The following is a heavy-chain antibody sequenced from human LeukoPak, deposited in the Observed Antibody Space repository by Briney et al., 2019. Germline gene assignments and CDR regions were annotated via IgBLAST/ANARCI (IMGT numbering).Heavy chain of an antibody. CDR2: IYPGDSDT. D-gene: IGHD5-18*01. CDR3: ARPRYSCDNRDAFDI. CDR1: GYSFTNCW. V-gene: IGHV5-51*01. J-gene: IGHJ3*02. Sequence: GESLKISCKGSGYSFTNCWIGWVRQMPGKGLEWMGIIYPGDSDTRYSPSFQGQVTISADKSISTAYLQWSSLKASDTAMYYCARPRYSCDNRDAFDIWGQGTMVTISS.